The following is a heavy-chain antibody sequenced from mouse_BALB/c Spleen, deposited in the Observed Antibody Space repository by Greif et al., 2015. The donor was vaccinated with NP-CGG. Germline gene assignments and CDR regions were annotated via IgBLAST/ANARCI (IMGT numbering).Heavy chain of an antibody. CDR1: GYTFTDYW. J-gene: IGHJ4*01. Sequence: QVQLQQSGAELVMPGASVKMSCKAPGYTFTDYWMHWVKQRPGQGLEWIGAIDTSDSYTSYNQKFKGKATLTVDESSSTAYMQLSSLASEDSAVYYCARRDYGNSPYAMDHWGQGTSVTVSS. V-gene: IGHV1-69*01. CDR2: IDTSDSYT. CDR3: ARRDYGNSPYAMDH. D-gene: IGHD2-1*01.